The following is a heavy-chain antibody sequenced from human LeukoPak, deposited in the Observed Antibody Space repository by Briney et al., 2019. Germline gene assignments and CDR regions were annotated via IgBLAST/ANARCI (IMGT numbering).Heavy chain of an antibody. CDR1: GGSISSYY. D-gene: IGHD6-6*01. CDR3: AREIEQLAASWFDP. CDR2: IYTSGST. Sequence: SETLPLTCTVSGGSISSYYWSWIRQPPGKGLEWIGYIYTSGSTNYNPSLKSRVTISVDTSKNQFSLKLSSVTAADTAVYYCAREIEQLAASWFDPWGQGTLVTVSS. J-gene: IGHJ5*02. V-gene: IGHV4-4*09.